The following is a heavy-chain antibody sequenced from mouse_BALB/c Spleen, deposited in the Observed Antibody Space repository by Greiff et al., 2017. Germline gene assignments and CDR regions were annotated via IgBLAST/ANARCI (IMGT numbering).Heavy chain of an antibody. J-gene: IGHJ3*01. Sequence: LQQPGSELVRPGASVKLSCKASGYTFTSYWMHWVKQRPGQGLEWIGNIYPGSGSTNYDEKFKSKATLTVDTSSSTAYMQLSSLTSEDSAVYYCTRHGSSYNFAYWGQGTLVTVSA. D-gene: IGHD1-1*01. V-gene: IGHV1S22*01. CDR3: TRHGSSYNFAY. CDR2: IYPGSGST. CDR1: GYTFTSYW.